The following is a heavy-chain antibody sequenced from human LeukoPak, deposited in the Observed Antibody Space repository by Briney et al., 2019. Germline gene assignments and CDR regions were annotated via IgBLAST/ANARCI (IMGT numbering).Heavy chain of an antibody. Sequence: GGSLRLSCAASGFTVSSNYMSWVRQAPGKGLEWVSVIYSGGSTYYADSVKGRFTFSRDNSKNTLYLQMNSLRAEDTAVYYCARVNYYGSGSYYNWGQGTLVTVSS. CDR2: IYSGGST. J-gene: IGHJ4*02. V-gene: IGHV3-53*01. CDR3: ARVNYYGSGSYYN. D-gene: IGHD3-10*01. CDR1: GFTVSSNY.